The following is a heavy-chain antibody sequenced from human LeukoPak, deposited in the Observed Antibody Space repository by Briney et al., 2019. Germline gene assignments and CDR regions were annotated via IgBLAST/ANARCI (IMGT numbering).Heavy chain of an antibody. Sequence: ASVKVSCKASGYTFTGYYMHWVRQAPGQGLEWMGWINPNSGGTNYAQKFQGRVTMTRDTSISTAYMELSRLRSDDTAVYYCARDPPRSRITGTTLDAFDIWGQGTMVTVSS. D-gene: IGHD1-20*01. CDR3: ARDPPRSRITGTTLDAFDI. CDR2: INPNSGGT. CDR1: GYTFTGYY. J-gene: IGHJ3*02. V-gene: IGHV1-2*02.